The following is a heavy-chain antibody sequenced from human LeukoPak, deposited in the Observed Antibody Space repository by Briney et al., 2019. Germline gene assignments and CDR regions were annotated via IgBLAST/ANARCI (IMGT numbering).Heavy chain of an antibody. CDR1: GGSISSGSYY. V-gene: IGHV4-61*02. Sequence: SETLSLTCTVSGGSISSGSYYWSWIRQPAGKGLEWIGRIYTSGSTNYNPSLKSRVTISVDTSKNQFSLKLSSVTAADTAVYYCAREVESYYYGSGSYRDYYMDVWDKGTTVTVSS. D-gene: IGHD3-10*01. J-gene: IGHJ6*03. CDR3: AREVESYYYGSGSYRDYYMDV. CDR2: IYTSGST.